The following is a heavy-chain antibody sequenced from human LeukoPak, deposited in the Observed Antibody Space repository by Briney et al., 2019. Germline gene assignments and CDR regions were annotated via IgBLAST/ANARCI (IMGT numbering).Heavy chain of an antibody. V-gene: IGHV1-8*01. J-gene: IGHJ4*02. CDR1: GYTFTSYD. CDR3: AIGVMITFGGAVQYYFDY. CDR2: MNPNSGNT. D-gene: IGHD3-16*01. Sequence: ASVKVSCKASGYTFTSYDINWVRQATGQGLEWMGWMNPNSGNTGYAQKFQGRVTMTRNTSISTAYMELSSLRSEDTAVYYCAIGVMITFGGAVQYYFDYWGQGTLVTVSS.